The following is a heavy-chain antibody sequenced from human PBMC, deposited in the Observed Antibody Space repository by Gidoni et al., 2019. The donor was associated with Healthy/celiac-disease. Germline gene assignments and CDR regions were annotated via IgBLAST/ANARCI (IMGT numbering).Heavy chain of an antibody. J-gene: IGHJ3*02. CDR3: AKWRWEGYSYGSEGDAFDI. V-gene: IGHV3-23*01. Sequence: EVQLLESGGGLVQPGGSLRLSCAASGFTFSSYAMSWVGQAPGKGLEWVSAISGSGGSTYYADSVKGRFTISRDNSKNTLYLQMNSLRAEDTAVYYCAKWRWEGYSYGSEGDAFDIWGQGTMVTVSS. CDR1: GFTFSSYA. D-gene: IGHD5-18*01. CDR2: ISGSGGST.